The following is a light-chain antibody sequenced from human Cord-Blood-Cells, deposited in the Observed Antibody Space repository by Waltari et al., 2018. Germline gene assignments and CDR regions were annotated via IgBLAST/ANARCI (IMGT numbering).Light chain of an antibody. CDR1: RSDVGGYNH. CDR2: EVS. CDR3: SSYTSSSTYV. V-gene: IGLV2-14*01. J-gene: IGLJ1*01. Sequence: QSALTQPASVSGSPGPSITLSCPGTRSDVGGYNHVSWYQQHPGKAPKLMIYEVSNRPSGVSNRFSGSKSGNTASLTIAGLQAEDEADYYCSSYTSSSTYVFGTGTKVTVL.